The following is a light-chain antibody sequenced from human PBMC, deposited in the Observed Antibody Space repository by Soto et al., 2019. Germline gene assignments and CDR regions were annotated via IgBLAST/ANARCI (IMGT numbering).Light chain of an antibody. CDR3: SSYTSSPVV. J-gene: IGLJ2*01. CDR1: SSDVGGYNY. V-gene: IGLV2-14*01. CDR2: DVS. Sequence: SALTQPASVSGSPGQSITISCTGTSSDVGGYNYVSWYQQHPGKAPKLMIYDVSNRPSGVSNRFSGSKSGNTASLTISGLQAEDEADYYCSSYTSSPVVFGGGTKVTVL.